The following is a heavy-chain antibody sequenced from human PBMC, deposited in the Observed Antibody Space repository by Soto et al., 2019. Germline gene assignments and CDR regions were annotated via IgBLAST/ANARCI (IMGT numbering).Heavy chain of an antibody. CDR2: ISYDGTNT. Sequence: QVHLVESGGGVVQPGMSLRLSCVASGFTFSDSGMPWVRQAPGQGLAWVAAISYDGTNTYYADSVNDRFTISRDNSKNTLYLQVNSLRAEDKAVYYCAKSVRYCLGSSCTPEAFDVWGQGTVVSVSS. CDR1: GFTFSDSG. V-gene: IGHV3-30*18. J-gene: IGHJ3*01. CDR3: AKSVRYCLGSSCTPEAFDV. D-gene: IGHD2-15*01.